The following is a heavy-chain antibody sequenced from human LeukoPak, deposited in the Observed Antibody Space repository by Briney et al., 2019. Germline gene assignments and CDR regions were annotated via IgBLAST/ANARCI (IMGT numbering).Heavy chain of an antibody. D-gene: IGHD3-16*02. V-gene: IGHV4-59*01. Sequence: SETLSLTCSVSGGSISSYYWSWIRQPPGKRLEWIGYIYYSGSTNYNPSLKSRVTISVDTSKNQFSLKLSSVTAADTAVYYCARDYPSYYDYVLGSYRYYWFDPWGQGTLVTVSS. CDR1: GGSISSYY. J-gene: IGHJ5*02. CDR3: ARDYPSYYDYVLGSYRYYWFDP. CDR2: IYYSGST.